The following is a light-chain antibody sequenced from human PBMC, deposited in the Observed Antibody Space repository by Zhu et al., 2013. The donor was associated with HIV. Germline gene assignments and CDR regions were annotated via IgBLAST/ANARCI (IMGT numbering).Light chain of an antibody. J-gene: IGKJ4*01. CDR3: QQYSDYSVT. V-gene: IGKV1-16*01. CDR1: QGISTY. CDR2: AAS. Sequence: DIQMTQSPSSLSASVGDRVTITCRANQGISTYLAWFQQIPGKAPKSLIYAASRLQIGVPSRFSANGSGRNFTFTITGLQPDDFATYYCQQYSDYSVTFGGGTKVEMK.